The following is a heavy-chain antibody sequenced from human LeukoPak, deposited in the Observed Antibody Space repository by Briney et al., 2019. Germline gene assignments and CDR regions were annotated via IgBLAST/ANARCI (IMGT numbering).Heavy chain of an antibody. CDR1: GYTFTDYY. Sequence: ASVKVSCTASGYTFTDYYMHWVRQAPGQGLEWMGWLNPNTGGTNYAQKLQGRVTMTRDTSISTVYMELSSLRSEDTAVYYCARGRPGSGWSFDYWGQGTLVTVSS. V-gene: IGHV1-2*02. D-gene: IGHD6-19*01. J-gene: IGHJ4*02. CDR3: ARGRPGSGWSFDY. CDR2: LNPNTGGT.